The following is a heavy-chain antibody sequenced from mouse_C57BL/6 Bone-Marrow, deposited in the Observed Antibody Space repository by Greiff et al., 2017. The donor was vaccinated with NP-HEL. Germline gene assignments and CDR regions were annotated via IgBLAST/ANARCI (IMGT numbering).Heavy chain of an antibody. Sequence: DVHLVESGEGLVKPGGSLKLSCAASGFTFSSYAMSWVRQTPEKRLEWVAYISSGGDYIYYADTVKGRFTISRDNARNTLYLQMSSLKSEDTAMYYCTRTDSNYFAYWGQGTLVTVSA. CDR1: GFTFSSYA. CDR2: ISSGGDYI. D-gene: IGHD2-5*01. J-gene: IGHJ3*01. CDR3: TRTDSNYFAY. V-gene: IGHV5-9-1*02.